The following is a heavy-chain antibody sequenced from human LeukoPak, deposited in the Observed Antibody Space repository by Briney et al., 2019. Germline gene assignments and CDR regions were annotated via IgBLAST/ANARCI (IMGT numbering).Heavy chain of an antibody. J-gene: IGHJ6*03. CDR3: ARCGDIVVVPAAARYHYMDV. Sequence: ASVKVSCKASGGTFSSYAISWVRQAPGQGLEWMGGIIPIFGTANYAQKFQGRVTITTDESTSTAYMELSSLRSEDTAVYYCARCGDIVVVPAAARYHYMDVWGKGTTVTVSS. CDR1: GGTFSSYA. V-gene: IGHV1-69*05. D-gene: IGHD2-2*01. CDR2: IIPIFGTA.